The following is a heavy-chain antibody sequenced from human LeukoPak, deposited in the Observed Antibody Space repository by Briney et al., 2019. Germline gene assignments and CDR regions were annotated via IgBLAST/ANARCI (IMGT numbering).Heavy chain of an antibody. J-gene: IGHJ4*02. CDR2: IKQDGSEK. CDR3: ARVAGSGSHYTGLFDY. V-gene: IGHV3-7*01. CDR1: GFTFSSYW. D-gene: IGHD3-10*01. Sequence: QPGGSLRLSCAASGFTFSSYWVSWVRQAPGKGLEWVANIKQDGSEKYYVDSVKGRFTISRDNAKNSLYLQMNSLRAEDTAVYYCARVAGSGSHYTGLFDYWGQGTLVTVSS.